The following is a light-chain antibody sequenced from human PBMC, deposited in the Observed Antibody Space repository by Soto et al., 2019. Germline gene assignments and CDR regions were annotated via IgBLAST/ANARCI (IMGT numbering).Light chain of an antibody. CDR1: QDIKNE. CDR2: AAS. CDR3: LQDHNYPRT. V-gene: IGKV1-6*01. Sequence: AIQMTQSPSSLSASVGDIVTITCRASQDIKNELGWYQQKPGKAPNVLIYAASTLLSGVPSRFSGAGSGTDFTLTISSLQPEDFATYYCLQDHNYPRTFGQGTRVEIK. J-gene: IGKJ1*01.